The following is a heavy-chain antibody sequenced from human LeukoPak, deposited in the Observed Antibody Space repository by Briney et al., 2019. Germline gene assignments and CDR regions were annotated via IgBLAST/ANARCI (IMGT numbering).Heavy chain of an antibody. J-gene: IGHJ4*02. Sequence: SETLSLTCTVSGGSISSGGYYWSWIRQPPGKGLEWIGYIYHSGSTYYNPSLKSRVTISVDRSKNQFSLKLSSVTAADTAVYYCVRGVYGSGSYLDYWGQGTLVTVSS. CDR3: VRGVYGSGSYLDY. CDR1: GGSISSGGYY. D-gene: IGHD3-10*01. V-gene: IGHV4-30-2*01. CDR2: IYHSGST.